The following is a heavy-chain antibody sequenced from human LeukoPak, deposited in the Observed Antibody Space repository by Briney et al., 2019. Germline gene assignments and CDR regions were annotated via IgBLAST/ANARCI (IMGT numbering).Heavy chain of an antibody. D-gene: IGHD4-17*01. CDR3: ARGDYGDYFFPY. CDR2: INSDESNT. J-gene: IGHJ4*02. CDR1: GFTFSTYW. Sequence: AGGSLRLSCAASGFTFSTYWMHWVRQAPGKGLVWVSRINSDESNTNYADSVKGRFTISRDNAKNTLYLQMNSLRAEDTAVYYCARGDYGDYFFPYWGQGTLVTVSS. V-gene: IGHV3-74*01.